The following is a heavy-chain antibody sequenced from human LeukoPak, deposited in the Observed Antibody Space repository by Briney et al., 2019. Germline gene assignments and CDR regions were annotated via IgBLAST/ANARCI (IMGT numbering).Heavy chain of an antibody. V-gene: IGHV4-39*07. D-gene: IGHD1-26*01. J-gene: IGHJ6*03. Sequence: PSETLSLTCTVPGGSISSSSYYWGWIRQPPGKGLEWIGSIYYSGSTYYNPSLKSRVTISVDTSKNQFSLKLSSVTAAGTAVYYCARGPRLGATSYYYYYMDVWGKGTTVTVSS. CDR2: IYYSGST. CDR3: ARGPRLGATSYYYYYMDV. CDR1: GGSISSSSYY.